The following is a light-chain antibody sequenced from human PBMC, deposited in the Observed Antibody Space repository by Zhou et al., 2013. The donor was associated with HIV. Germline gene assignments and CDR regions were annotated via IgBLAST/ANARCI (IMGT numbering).Light chain of an antibody. J-gene: IGKJ2*01. Sequence: EIVLTQSPGTLSLSPGERATLSCRASHTVTSNYLAWYQHKPGQGPKVLIFGASTRANGIPGRFSGSGSGTEFTLTISRLEPEDFAVYYCQHYGTSRYTFGQGTKLEIK. CDR2: GAS. CDR3: QHYGTSRYT. CDR1: HTVTSNY. V-gene: IGKV3-20*01.